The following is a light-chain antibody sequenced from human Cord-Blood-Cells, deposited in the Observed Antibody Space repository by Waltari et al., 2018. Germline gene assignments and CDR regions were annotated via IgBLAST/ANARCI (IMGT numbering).Light chain of an antibody. J-gene: IGKJ4*01. CDR3: QQRSNWPLT. V-gene: IGKV3-11*01. Sequence: EIVLTQSPATLSLSPGERATLSCRASQSVSSYLAWYQQKPGHAPRLLIYDAYNRATGIPTRFSGSGSGTDFTLTISSLEPEDFAVYYCQQRSNWPLTFGGGTKVEIK. CDR2: DAY. CDR1: QSVSSY.